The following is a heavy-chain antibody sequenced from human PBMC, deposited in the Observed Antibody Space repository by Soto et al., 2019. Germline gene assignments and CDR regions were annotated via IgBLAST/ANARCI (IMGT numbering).Heavy chain of an antibody. J-gene: IGHJ6*02. V-gene: IGHV3-23*01. CDR2: ISGGGGTT. CDR3: ARAKNYYYYYGMDV. Sequence: EVQLLESGGGLVQPGGSLRLSCAASGFTFSSYGMSWVRQAPGKGLEWVSGISGGGGTTYYADSVKGRFTISRDNSKNTLYLQMNSLRAEDTAVYYCARAKNYYYYYGMDVWGQGTTVTVSS. CDR1: GFTFSSYG.